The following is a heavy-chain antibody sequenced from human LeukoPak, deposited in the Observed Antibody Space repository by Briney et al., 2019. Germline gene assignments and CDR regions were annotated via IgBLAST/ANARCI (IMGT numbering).Heavy chain of an antibody. V-gene: IGHV3-23*01. CDR2: ISGSGGRP. D-gene: IGHD3-9*01. Sequence: GGSLRLSCAPSGFTFKRQAMSWVRQAPGRGLGWVAAISGSGGRPYYAGSVKGRFTISRDISKKTLYLQMNSLRAEDTALYYCAKDVRYFDYLVDDAFDIWGQGTMVTVSS. CDR3: AKDVRYFDYLVDDAFDI. J-gene: IGHJ3*02. CDR1: GFTFKRQA.